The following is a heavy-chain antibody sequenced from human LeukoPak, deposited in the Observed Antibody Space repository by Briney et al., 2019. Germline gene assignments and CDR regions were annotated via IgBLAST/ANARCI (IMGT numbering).Heavy chain of an antibody. V-gene: IGHV3-9*01. CDR3: AKDFGWELLGTFDP. Sequence: GGSLRLSCAASGFTFDDYAMHWVRQAPGKGLEWVSGISWNSGSIGYADSVKGRFTISRDNAKNSLYLQMNSLRAEDTALYYCAKDFGWELLGTFDPWGQGTLVTVSS. CDR1: GFTFDDYA. J-gene: IGHJ5*02. D-gene: IGHD1-26*01. CDR2: ISWNSGSI.